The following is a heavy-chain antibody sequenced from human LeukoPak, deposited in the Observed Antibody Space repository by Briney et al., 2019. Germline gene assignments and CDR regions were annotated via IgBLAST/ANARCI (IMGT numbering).Heavy chain of an antibody. Sequence: SQTLSLTCTVSGGSISSGGYYWSWIRQHPGKGLEWIGYIYYSGSIYYNPSLKSRVTISVDTSKNQFSLQLSSVTAADTAVYYCAREKANYYFDYWGQGTLVTVSS. J-gene: IGHJ4*02. V-gene: IGHV4-31*03. CDR1: GGSISSGGYY. CDR2: IYYSGSI. CDR3: AREKANYYFDY. D-gene: IGHD2-8*01.